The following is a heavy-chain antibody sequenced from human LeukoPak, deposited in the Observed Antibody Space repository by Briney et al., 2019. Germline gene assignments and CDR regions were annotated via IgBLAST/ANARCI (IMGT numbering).Heavy chain of an antibody. J-gene: IGHJ2*01. CDR1: GYTFTSYY. V-gene: IGHV1-46*01. D-gene: IGHD5-24*01. Sequence: ASVKVSCKASGYTFTSYYMHWVRQAPGQGLEWMGIINPSGGSTSYPQKFQDRVSMTRDTSTSTVYMELSSLRSEDTAVYYCARGSSDLGDAYSLFDLWGRGTLVTVSP. CDR3: ARGSSDLGDAYSLFDL. CDR2: INPSGGST.